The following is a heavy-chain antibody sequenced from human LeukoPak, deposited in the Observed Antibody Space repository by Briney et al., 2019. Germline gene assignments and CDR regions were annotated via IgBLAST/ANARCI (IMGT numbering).Heavy chain of an antibody. CDR2: IYKSGST. CDR3: ARIGLRYFDP. D-gene: IGHD3-9*01. CDR1: GGSISSYY. Sequence: PSETLSLTCTVSGGSISSYYWSWIRQPPGKGPEWIGYIYKSGSTNYNPSLKSRVTISVDTSKNQFSLKLNSVTTADTAVYYCARIGLRYFDPWGPGTLVTVSS. J-gene: IGHJ5*02. V-gene: IGHV4-59*01.